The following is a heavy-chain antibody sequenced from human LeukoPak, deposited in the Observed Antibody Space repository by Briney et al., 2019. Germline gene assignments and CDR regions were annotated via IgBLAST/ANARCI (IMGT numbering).Heavy chain of an antibody. CDR2: IWYDGSNK. V-gene: IGHV3-33*01. CDR1: GFTFSNYG. Sequence: PGRSLRLSCAASGFTFSNYGMHWVRQAPGKGLEWVAVIWYDGSNKYYADSVKGRFTISRDNSKNTLFLQMNSLRAEDTAVYFCGRESRIVGTTSVWCYFDYWGQGTLVTVSS. J-gene: IGHJ4*02. CDR3: GRESRIVGTTSVWCYFDY. D-gene: IGHD1-26*01.